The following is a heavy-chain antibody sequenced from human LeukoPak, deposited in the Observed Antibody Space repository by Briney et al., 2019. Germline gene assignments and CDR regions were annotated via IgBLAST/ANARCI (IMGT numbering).Heavy chain of an antibody. D-gene: IGHD1-26*01. CDR2: INNDGSST. CDR3: ARDWDTDGMDV. V-gene: IGHV3-74*01. CDR1: RFTFSSYW. Sequence: PGGSLRLSCAASRFTFSSYWMHWVRQAPGKGLVWVSRINNDGSSTNYADSVKGRFTIFRDNAKNTLYLQMNSLRAEDTAVYYCARDWDTDGMDVWGQGTTVTVSS. J-gene: IGHJ6*02.